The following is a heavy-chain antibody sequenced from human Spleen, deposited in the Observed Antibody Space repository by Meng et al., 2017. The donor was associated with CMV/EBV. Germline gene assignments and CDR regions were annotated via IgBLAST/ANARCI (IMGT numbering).Heavy chain of an antibody. D-gene: IGHD5-18*01. Sequence: GESLKISCAGSGFTFSSYAMHWVRQAPGKGLEWVAEISYDGTNQYYADSVKGRFSISRDNYKNTLFLQMDTLRPEDTAVFYCVKGPYSYGTYYFDYWGQGTLVTVSS. J-gene: IGHJ4*02. CDR1: GFTFSSYA. CDR3: VKGPYSYGTYYFDY. CDR2: ISYDGTNQ. V-gene: IGHV3-30-3*02.